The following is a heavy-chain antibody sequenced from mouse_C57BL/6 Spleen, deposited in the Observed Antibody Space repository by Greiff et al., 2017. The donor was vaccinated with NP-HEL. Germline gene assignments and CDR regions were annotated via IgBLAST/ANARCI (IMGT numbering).Heavy chain of an antibody. J-gene: IGHJ3*01. CDR2: IDPSDSYT. V-gene: IGHV1-69*01. Sequence: QVQLQQSGAELVMPGASVKLSCKASGYTFTSYWMHWVKQRPGQGLEWIGEIDPSDSYTNYNQKFKGKSTLTVDKSSSTAYMQLSSLTSEDSAVYYCAREPYYGSRRAWFAYWGQGTLVTVSA. CDR1: GYTFTSYW. D-gene: IGHD1-1*01. CDR3: AREPYYGSRRAWFAY.